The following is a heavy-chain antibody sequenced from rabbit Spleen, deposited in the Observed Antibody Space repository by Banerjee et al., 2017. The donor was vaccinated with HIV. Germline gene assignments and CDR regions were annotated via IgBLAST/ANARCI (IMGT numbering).Heavy chain of an antibody. CDR3: AKEDVPNDVGNL. V-gene: IGHV1S47*01. CDR2: IEPIFGRT. D-gene: IGHD4-2*01. Sequence: QEQLVESGGGLVQPGGSLKLSCKASGFDFSNYGMSWVRQTPGKGLEWIGYIEPIFGRTYYATWVDGRFTISSHNAQNTLYLQLNSLTGADTATYFCAKEDVPNDVGNLWGPGTLVTVS. CDR1: GFDFSNYG. J-gene: IGHJ4*01.